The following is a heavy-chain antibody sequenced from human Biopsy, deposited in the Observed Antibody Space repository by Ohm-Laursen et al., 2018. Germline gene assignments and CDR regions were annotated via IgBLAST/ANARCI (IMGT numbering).Heavy chain of an antibody. J-gene: IGHJ3*02. CDR3: ARGRLSGTRRALDI. Sequence: ASVKVSCKTSGYTFINYDIHWVRQASGQGLEWMGWMNPKSGDTGYAHRFQGRVTMSRNTSISTANLEMSSLRSEDTAVYYCARGRLSGTRRALDIWGQGTMVTVSS. CDR2: MNPKSGDT. CDR1: GYTFINYD. V-gene: IGHV1-8*01. D-gene: IGHD1-7*01.